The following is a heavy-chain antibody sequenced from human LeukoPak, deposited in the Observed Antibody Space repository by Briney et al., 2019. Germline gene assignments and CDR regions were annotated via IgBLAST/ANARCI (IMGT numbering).Heavy chain of an antibody. CDR3: AREGTMVRGALQGFDP. J-gene: IGHJ5*02. D-gene: IGHD3-10*01. CDR2: IYTSGST. V-gene: IGHV4-61*02. Sequence: SETLSLTCTVSGGSISSGSYYWSWIRQPAGKGLEWIGRIYTSGSTNYNPSLKSRVTISVDTSKNQFSLKLSSVTAADTAVYYCAREGTMVRGALQGFDPWGQGTLVTVSS. CDR1: GGSISSGSYY.